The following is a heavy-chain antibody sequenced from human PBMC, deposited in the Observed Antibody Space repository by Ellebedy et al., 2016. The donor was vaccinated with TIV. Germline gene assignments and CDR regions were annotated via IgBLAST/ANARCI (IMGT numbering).Heavy chain of an antibody. D-gene: IGHD3-3*01. CDR1: GYTFTGYY. CDR3: ARYDLWSGYYDY. Sequence: ASVKVSCTASGYTFTGYYMHWVRQAPGQGLEWMGWINPNSGGTNYAQKFQGRVTMTRDTSISTAYMELSRPRSDDTAVYYCARYDLWSGYYDYWGQGTLVTVSS. J-gene: IGHJ4*02. CDR2: INPNSGGT. V-gene: IGHV1-2*02.